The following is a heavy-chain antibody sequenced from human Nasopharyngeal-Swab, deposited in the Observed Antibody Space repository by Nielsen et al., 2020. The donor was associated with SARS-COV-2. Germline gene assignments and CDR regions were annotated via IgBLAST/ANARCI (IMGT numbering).Heavy chain of an antibody. V-gene: IGHV3-30-3*01. CDR3: ARVLARFLEWLSYDY. CDR1: GSTFSSYA. D-gene: IGHD3-3*01. Sequence: GGSLRPSCPASGSTFSSYAMHWVRQVPGKGLEWVAVIPYDGSNKYYADSVKGRFTISRDNSKNTLYLQMNSLRAEDTAVYYCARVLARFLEWLSYDYWGQGTLVTVSS. CDR2: IPYDGSNK. J-gene: IGHJ4*02.